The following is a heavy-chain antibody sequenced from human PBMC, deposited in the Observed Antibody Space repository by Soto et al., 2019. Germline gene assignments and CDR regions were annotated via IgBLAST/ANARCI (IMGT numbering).Heavy chain of an antibody. CDR2: ISSSGSTI. J-gene: IGHJ6*02. CDR1: GFTFSDYY. Sequence: GGSRRLSCAASGFTFSDYYMSWIRQAPGKGLEWVSYISSSGSTIYYADSVKGRFTISRENAKNSLYLQMNSLTAQDPAVYYCATDMLAGGMDVWGQGTTVTVSS. CDR3: ATDMLAGGMDV. V-gene: IGHV3-11*01. D-gene: IGHD2-8*01.